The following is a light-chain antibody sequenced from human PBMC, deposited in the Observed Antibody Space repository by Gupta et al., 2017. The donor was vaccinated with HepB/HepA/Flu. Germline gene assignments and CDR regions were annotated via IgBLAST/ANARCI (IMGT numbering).Light chain of an antibody. CDR3: QTADGSGTYVV. CDR2: KDT. CDR1: ALSNQY. J-gene: IGLJ2*01. V-gene: IGLV3-25*03. Sequence: PPSVSVSPGQTARITCSGDALSNQYAYWYQQKPGQAPVLLIYKDTRRPSGIPERFSGSSSGTTVTLTISGVQAEDEADYHCQTADGSGTYVVFGGGTQLTVL.